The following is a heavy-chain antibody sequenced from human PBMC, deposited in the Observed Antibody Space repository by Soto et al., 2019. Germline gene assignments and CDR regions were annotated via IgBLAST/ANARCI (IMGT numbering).Heavy chain of an antibody. CDR2: ISDDGRNY. J-gene: IGHJ4*02. CDR3: AKVHWNFLVYYFDY. D-gene: IGHD1-7*01. Sequence: GGSLRLSCEASGFTFTSYAMHWVRQAPGKGREWVAVISDDGRNYYYADSVKGRFTISRDNSKNTVFLQMNSLRAEDTAVYYCAKVHWNFLVYYFDYWGQGTLVTVSS. V-gene: IGHV3-30*18. CDR1: GFTFTSYA.